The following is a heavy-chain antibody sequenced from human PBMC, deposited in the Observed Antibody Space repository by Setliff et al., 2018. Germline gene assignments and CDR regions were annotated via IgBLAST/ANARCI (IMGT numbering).Heavy chain of an antibody. Sequence: SETLSLTCAVSNFSVNSGYTWGWIRQPPGKGLEWIGIMFDNVGTFYNPSLKSRVTMSVDTSKGELSLKLTFVTAADTAVYYCASQRLARYFDNWGRGTLVTVSS. CDR2: MFDNVGT. CDR3: ASQRLARYFDN. CDR1: NFSVNSGYT. J-gene: IGHJ4*02. D-gene: IGHD2-21*01. V-gene: IGHV4-38-2*01.